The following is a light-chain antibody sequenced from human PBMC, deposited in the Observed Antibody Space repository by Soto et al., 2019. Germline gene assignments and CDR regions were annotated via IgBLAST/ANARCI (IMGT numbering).Light chain of an antibody. J-gene: IGLJ2*01. Sequence: QSVLTQPPSVSGAPGLRVTISCTGNSANIGAGYDVHWYQQLPGTAPKLLIYGDNNQPSGVPDRFSGSKSGTSASLAITGLQAEDEADYYCQSYYNSLSGSWILGGVTKLTVL. CDR2: GDN. CDR1: SANIGAGYD. V-gene: IGLV1-40*01. CDR3: QSYYNSLSGSWI.